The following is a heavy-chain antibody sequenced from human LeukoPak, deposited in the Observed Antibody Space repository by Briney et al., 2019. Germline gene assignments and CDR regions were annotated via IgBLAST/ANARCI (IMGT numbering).Heavy chain of an antibody. J-gene: IGHJ4*02. Sequence: GGSLRLSCAASGFTFSSYGIHWVRQAPGKGLEWVTVISYDGSNKYYPDSVRGRFTISRDNSKNTVYLQMNSLRAEDTAVYYCAKALGAAFDYWGQGTLVTVSS. CDR2: ISYDGSNK. CDR3: AKALGAAFDY. CDR1: GFTFSSYG. D-gene: IGHD3-10*01. V-gene: IGHV3-30*18.